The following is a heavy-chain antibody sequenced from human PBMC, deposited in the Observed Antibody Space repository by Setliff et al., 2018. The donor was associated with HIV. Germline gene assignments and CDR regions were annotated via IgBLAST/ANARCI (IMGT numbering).Heavy chain of an antibody. CDR1: GFTFRTYA. V-gene: IGHV3-23*01. CDR3: AGESSIAVAEYFQH. CDR2: ISGRGDSP. Sequence: GGSLRLSCVASGFTFRTYAMTWVRQVPGKGLEWVSTISGRGDSPYFADSVKGRFTISRDNSKNTVYLQMNSLRAEDTAVYYCAGESSIAVAEYFQHWGQGTLVTVSS. J-gene: IGHJ1*01. D-gene: IGHD6-19*01.